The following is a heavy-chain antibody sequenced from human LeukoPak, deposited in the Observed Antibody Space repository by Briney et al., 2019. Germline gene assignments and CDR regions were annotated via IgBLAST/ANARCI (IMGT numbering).Heavy chain of an antibody. CDR2: IYYSGNT. Sequence: SETLSLTCTVSGGSIRGTTYYWGWIRQPPGKGLEWIGSIYYSGNTYHSPSLMSRVTISVDTSNNQFSLILSSVTAADTAVYYCARAPHFFDTSGSRYYFDYWGQGALVTVSS. D-gene: IGHD3-22*01. V-gene: IGHV4-39*07. CDR1: GGSIRGTTYY. J-gene: IGHJ4*02. CDR3: ARAPHFFDTSGSRYYFDY.